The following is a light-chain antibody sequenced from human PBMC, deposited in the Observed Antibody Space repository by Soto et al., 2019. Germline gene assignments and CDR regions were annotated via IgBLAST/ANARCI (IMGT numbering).Light chain of an antibody. CDR2: DVS. CDR3: SSYTSSSTLV. J-gene: IGLJ2*01. V-gene: IGLV2-14*01. CDR1: SSDVGGYNY. Sequence: QSALTQPASVSGSPGQSITISCTGTSSDVGGYNYVSWYQQHPGKAPKVMIYDVSNRPLGVSNRFSGSKSGNTASLTISGLQVEDEADYYCSSYTSSSTLVFGGGTKLTVL.